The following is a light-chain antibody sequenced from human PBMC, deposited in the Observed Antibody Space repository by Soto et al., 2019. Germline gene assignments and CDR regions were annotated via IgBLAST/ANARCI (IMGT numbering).Light chain of an antibody. Sequence: DIQMTQSPASLSASVGDIVTITCRASQGIYNYLAWYQQKPGKVPKLLIFAASILHSGVPSRFSGSGSGTDFTLTISSLQPEDFATYYCQKHNTAPFTFGQGTKLEIK. J-gene: IGKJ2*01. V-gene: IGKV1-27*01. CDR1: QGIYNY. CDR2: AAS. CDR3: QKHNTAPFT.